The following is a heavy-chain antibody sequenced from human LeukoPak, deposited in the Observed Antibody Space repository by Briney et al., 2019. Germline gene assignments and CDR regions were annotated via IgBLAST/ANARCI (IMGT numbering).Heavy chain of an antibody. Sequence: SETLSFTCGVYGGSFSGYYWSWIRQPPGKGLEWIGEINYRGSTNSNPSLKSRVTISVDTSKNQFSLKLSSVTAADTAVYYCARGCPSGYKYSSGWYEEYYFDYWGQGTLVTVSS. V-gene: IGHV4-34*01. CDR2: INYRGST. CDR1: GGSFSGYY. J-gene: IGHJ4*02. D-gene: IGHD6-19*01. CDR3: ARGCPSGYKYSSGWYEEYYFDY.